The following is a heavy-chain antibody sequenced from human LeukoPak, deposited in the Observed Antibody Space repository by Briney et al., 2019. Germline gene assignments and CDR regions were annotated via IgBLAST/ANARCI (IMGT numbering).Heavy chain of an antibody. D-gene: IGHD6-19*01. V-gene: IGHV3-73*01. CDR2: IRSRANNYAT. Sequence: QAGGSLRLSCATSGFAFSSYTMNWVRQASGKGLEWVGRIRSRANNYATAYAASVRGRFTVSRDDSKNTAYLQMNSLKSEDTAVYYCTRPYSSGGKGPLWGQGTLVTVSS. J-gene: IGHJ4*02. CDR1: GFAFSSYT. CDR3: TRPYSSGGKGPL.